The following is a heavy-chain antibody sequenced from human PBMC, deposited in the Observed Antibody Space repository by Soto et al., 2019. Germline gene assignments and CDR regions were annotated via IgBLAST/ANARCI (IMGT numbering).Heavy chain of an antibody. Sequence: QVQLVESGGGVVQPGRSLRLSCVASGFTFSSYGMHWVRQAPGKGLEWAAVIWYDGSNKYYADSVKGRFTISRDNSKNTLYLQMSCVGVEDMAVYCCARGGAVLEWFECWCQGTLVAVSS. J-gene: IGHJ4*02. V-gene: IGHV3-33*01. CDR3: ARGGAVLEWFEC. D-gene: IGHD3-3*01. CDR1: GFTFSSYG. CDR2: IWYDGSNK.